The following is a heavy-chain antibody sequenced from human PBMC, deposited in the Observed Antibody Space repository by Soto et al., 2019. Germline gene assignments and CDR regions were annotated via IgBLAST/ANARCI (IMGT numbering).Heavy chain of an antibody. Sequence: PSETLSLTCTVSGGSISSGGYYWSWIRQHPGKGLEWIGYIYYSGSTYYNPSLKSRVTISVDTSKNQFSLKLSSVTAADTAVYYCARGSDWAARTPYYFDYWSQGTLVTVSS. CDR3: ARGSDWAARTPYYFDY. D-gene: IGHD6-6*01. J-gene: IGHJ4*02. V-gene: IGHV4-31*03. CDR1: GGSISSGGYY. CDR2: IYYSGST.